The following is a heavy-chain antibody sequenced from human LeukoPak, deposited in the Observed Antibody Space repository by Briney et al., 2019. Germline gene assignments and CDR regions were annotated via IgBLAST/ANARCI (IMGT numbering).Heavy chain of an antibody. Sequence: ASVKVSCKASGGTFSSYAISWVRQAPGQGLEWMGRIIAYNGNTNYAQKLQGRVTMTTDTSTSTAYMELRSLRSDDTAVYYCARDKVTTVTNFDYWGQGTLVTVSS. CDR1: GGTFSSYA. CDR2: IIAYNGNT. J-gene: IGHJ4*02. CDR3: ARDKVTTVTNFDY. V-gene: IGHV1-18*01. D-gene: IGHD4-17*01.